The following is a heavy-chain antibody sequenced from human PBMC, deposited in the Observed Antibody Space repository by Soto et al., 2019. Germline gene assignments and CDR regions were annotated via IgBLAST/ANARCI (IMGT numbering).Heavy chain of an antibody. CDR2: ISSSSSYI. J-gene: IGHJ6*02. Sequence: PGGSLRLSCAASGFTFSSYSMNWVRQAPGKGLEWVSSISSSSSYIYYADSVKGRFTISRDNAKNSLYLQMNSLRAEDTAVYYCARASGGIVVLAYGMDVWGQGTSVTVSS. CDR3: ARASGGIVVLAYGMDV. D-gene: IGHD2-2*01. V-gene: IGHV3-21*01. CDR1: GFTFSSYS.